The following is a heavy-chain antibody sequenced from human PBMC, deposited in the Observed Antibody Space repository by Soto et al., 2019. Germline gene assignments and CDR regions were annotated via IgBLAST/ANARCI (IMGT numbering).Heavy chain of an antibody. J-gene: IGHJ6*02. CDR1: GYTFTGYY. CDR3: ASSSGSGSYYGPDYYYYYGMDV. D-gene: IGHD3-10*01. Sequence: ASVKVSCKASGYTFTGYYMHWVRQAPGQGLEWMGWINPNSGGTNYAQKFQGWVTMTRDTSISTAYMELSRLRSDDTAVYYCASSSGSGSYYGPDYYYYYGMDVWGQGTKVTVSS. CDR2: INPNSGGT. V-gene: IGHV1-2*04.